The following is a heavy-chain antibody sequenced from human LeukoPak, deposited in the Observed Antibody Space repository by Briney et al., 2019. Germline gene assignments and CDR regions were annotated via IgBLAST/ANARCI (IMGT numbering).Heavy chain of an antibody. Sequence: SETLSLTCTVSGGSISSSSYYWGWIRQPPGKGLEWIGSIYYSGSTYYNPSLKSRVTISVDTSKNQFSLKLSSVTAADTAVYYCVRPRSVRRYFDLWGRGTLVTVSS. CDR2: IYYSGST. CDR1: GGSISSSSYY. CDR3: VRPRSVRRYFDL. J-gene: IGHJ2*01. D-gene: IGHD3-16*02. V-gene: IGHV4-39*07.